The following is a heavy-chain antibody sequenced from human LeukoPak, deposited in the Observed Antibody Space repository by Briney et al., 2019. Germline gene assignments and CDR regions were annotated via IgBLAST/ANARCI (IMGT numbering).Heavy chain of an antibody. V-gene: IGHV3-53*01. Sequence: PGGSLRLSCVASGVIVSANYMSWVRQAPGRRLEWLSIMYPGGDRYYADSVRGRVTISRDDSKNTLYLLMDSLRAEDTALYYCARVSVAHSYDCDAFDVWGQGTVVIVSS. CDR3: ARVSVAHSYDCDAFDV. CDR1: GVIVSANY. CDR2: MYPGGDR. D-gene: IGHD5-18*01. J-gene: IGHJ3*01.